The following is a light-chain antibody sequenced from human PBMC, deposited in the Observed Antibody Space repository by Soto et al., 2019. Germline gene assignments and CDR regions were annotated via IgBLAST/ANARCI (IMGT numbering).Light chain of an antibody. CDR3: SSYTSSRWSV. Sequence: QSALTQPASVSGSPGQSITISCTGTSSDVGGYNYVSWYQQHPGKAPKLMIYDVSNRPSGVSNRFSGSKSGNTASLTISGLQAEDEADYYCSSYTSSRWSVFGGGTKVTVL. CDR2: DVS. J-gene: IGLJ3*02. CDR1: SSDVGGYNY. V-gene: IGLV2-14*01.